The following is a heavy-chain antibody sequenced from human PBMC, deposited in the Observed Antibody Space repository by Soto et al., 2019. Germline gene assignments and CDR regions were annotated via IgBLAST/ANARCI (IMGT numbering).Heavy chain of an antibody. V-gene: IGHV1-8*01. CDR3: ARGLRYCSSTNCLYWFDP. J-gene: IGHJ5*02. D-gene: IGHD2-2*01. Sequence: ASVKVSCKASGYTFTSYDINWVRQATGQGLEWMGWMNPNSGNTGYAQKFQGRVTMTRNTSISTAYMELSSLRSEDTAVYYCARGLRYCSSTNCLYWFDPWGQGTLVTVSS. CDR1: GYTFTSYD. CDR2: MNPNSGNT.